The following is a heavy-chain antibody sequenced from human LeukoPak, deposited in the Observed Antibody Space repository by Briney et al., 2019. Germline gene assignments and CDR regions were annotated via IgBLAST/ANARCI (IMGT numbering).Heavy chain of an antibody. J-gene: IGHJ5*02. CDR2: IYYSGST. CDR3: ARSTSITITGQLIGIEFDP. CDR1: GGSISSGDYY. D-gene: IGHD3-9*01. Sequence: PSETLSLTCTVSGGSISSGDYYWSWIRQPPGKGLEWIGYIYYSGSTYYNPSLKSRVTISVDTSKNQFSLKLSSVTAADTAVYYCARSTSITITGQLIGIEFDPWGQGTLVTVSS. V-gene: IGHV4-30-4*01.